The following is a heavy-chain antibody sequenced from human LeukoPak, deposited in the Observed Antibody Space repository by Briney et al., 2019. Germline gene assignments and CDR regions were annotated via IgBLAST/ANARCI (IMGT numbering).Heavy chain of an antibody. Sequence: QPGWSLRLSCAASGFTFSSYAMHWVRQAPGKGLEWVAVISYDGSNKYYADSVKGRFTISRDNSKNTLYLQMNSLRAEDTAVYYCARDFSTYYDSSSLYGDSCFDYWGQGILVTVSS. D-gene: IGHD3-22*01. CDR1: GFTFSSYA. J-gene: IGHJ4*02. CDR3: ARDFSTYYDSSSLYGDSCFDY. V-gene: IGHV3-30*04. CDR2: ISYDGSNK.